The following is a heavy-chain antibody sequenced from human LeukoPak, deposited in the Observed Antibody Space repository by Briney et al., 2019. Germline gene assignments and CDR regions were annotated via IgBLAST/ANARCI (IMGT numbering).Heavy chain of an antibody. V-gene: IGHV3-7*03. J-gene: IGHJ4*02. CDR1: GFTFSNYW. CDR3: AKRGVVIRVFLVGFHKEASYFDS. Sequence: GGSLRLSCAASGFTFSNYWMTWVRQGPGEGLEWLDNINLDGSETHFVDSVEGRFTISRDNSKNTLYLQMNSLRAEDTAVYFCAKRGVVIRVFLVGFHKEASYFDSWGQGALVTVSS. CDR2: INLDGSET. D-gene: IGHD3-10*01.